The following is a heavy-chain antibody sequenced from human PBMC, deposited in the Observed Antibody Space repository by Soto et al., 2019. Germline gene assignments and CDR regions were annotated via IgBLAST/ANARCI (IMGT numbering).Heavy chain of an antibody. V-gene: IGHV1-2*02. CDR3: ARAITIFGVVITPGY. CDR1: GYTFTGYY. D-gene: IGHD3-3*01. J-gene: IGHJ4*02. CDR2: INPNSGGT. Sequence: ASVKVSCKASGYTFTGYYMHWVRQAPGQGLEWMGWINPNSGGTNYAQKFQGRVTMTRDTSISTAYMELSRLRSDDTAVYYCARAITIFGVVITPGYWGQGTLVIVSS.